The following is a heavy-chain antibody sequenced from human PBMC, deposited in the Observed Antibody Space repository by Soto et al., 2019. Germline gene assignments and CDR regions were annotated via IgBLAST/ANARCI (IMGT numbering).Heavy chain of an antibody. CDR1: GYTFITYG. CDR2: ISTYNVNT. V-gene: IGHV1-18*01. CDR3: ARGPTDYYDNSANYFLDY. Sequence: QVQLVQSGAEVKKPGASVKVSCKASGYTFITYGVSWVRQAPGQGLYWLGWISTYNVNTRYAERLNGRVTMTTDTTTNTAYMELRNLRSDDTAVYYCARGPTDYYDNSANYFLDYWGQGNLVTVSS. D-gene: IGHD3-22*01. J-gene: IGHJ4*02.